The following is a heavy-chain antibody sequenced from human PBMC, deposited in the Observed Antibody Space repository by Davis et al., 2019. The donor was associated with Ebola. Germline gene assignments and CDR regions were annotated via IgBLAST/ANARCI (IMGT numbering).Heavy chain of an antibody. J-gene: IGHJ4*02. CDR3: TTAARLHTDY. D-gene: IGHD2-15*01. CDR1: GFTFSDYY. Sequence: GESLKISCTASGFTFSDYYMSWVRQAPGKGLEWVGRIKSKTDGGTTDYAAPVKGRFTISRDDSKNTLYLQMNSLKTEDTAVYYCTTAARLHTDYWGQGTLVTVSS. CDR2: IKSKTDGGTT. V-gene: IGHV3-15*01.